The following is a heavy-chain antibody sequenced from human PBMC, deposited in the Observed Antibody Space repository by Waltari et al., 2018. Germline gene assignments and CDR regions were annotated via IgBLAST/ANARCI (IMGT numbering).Heavy chain of an antibody. CDR2: IKRQSDGGTT. Sequence: EGQLVESGGGLVKPGGSLRLPCVASGFSFSDAWMNWVRQAPGKGLEWVGRIKRQSDGGTTGDATPVKGRFIISRDDSKNTLSLQMNSLKTEDTAVYYCTTGRDEIWGQGSLVTVSS. V-gene: IGHV3-15*07. J-gene: IGHJ4*02. CDR1: GFSFSDAW. CDR3: TTGRDEI.